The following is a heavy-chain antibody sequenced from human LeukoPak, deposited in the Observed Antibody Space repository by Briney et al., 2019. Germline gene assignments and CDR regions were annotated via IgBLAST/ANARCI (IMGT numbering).Heavy chain of an antibody. D-gene: IGHD3-10*01. CDR1: GFTFSSYA. Sequence: PGGSLRLSCAASGFTFSSYAMSWIRQAPGKGLEWVSSISGSGGSTYYADSVKGRFTISRDNSKNTLYLQMNSLRAEDTAVYYCAKTPPLHYYGSARFDPWGQGTLVTVSS. CDR3: AKTPPLHYYGSARFDP. V-gene: IGHV3-23*01. CDR2: ISGSGGST. J-gene: IGHJ5*01.